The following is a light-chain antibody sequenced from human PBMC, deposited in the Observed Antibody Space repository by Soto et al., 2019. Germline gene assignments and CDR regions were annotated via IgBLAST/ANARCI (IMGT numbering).Light chain of an antibody. V-gene: IGKV3-20*01. Sequence: EIVLTQSPGTLSLSPGERATLSCRASQNVRSNLAWYQHKPDQAPRLLIYGASGRATGTPDRFSGSGSGTDFSLTISRLEPEDFAVYYCQQYGNSPWTFGQGTKVDIK. CDR1: QNVRSN. CDR2: GAS. CDR3: QQYGNSPWT. J-gene: IGKJ1*01.